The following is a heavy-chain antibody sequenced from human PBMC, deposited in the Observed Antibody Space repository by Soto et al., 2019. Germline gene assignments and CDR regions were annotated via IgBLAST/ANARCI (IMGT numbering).Heavy chain of an antibody. CDR3: ARRAAAGRNFDY. D-gene: IGHD6-13*01. CDR1: GFTFSDYY. CDR2: ISTSGSAI. J-gene: IGHJ4*02. Sequence: GGSLRRSCAASGFTFSDYYMSWIRQAPGKGLECLSFISTSGSAINYADSVKGRFTMSRDNAKTSLYLQMNSLRAEDTAVYYCARRAAAGRNFDYWGQGTLVTVSS. V-gene: IGHV3-11*01.